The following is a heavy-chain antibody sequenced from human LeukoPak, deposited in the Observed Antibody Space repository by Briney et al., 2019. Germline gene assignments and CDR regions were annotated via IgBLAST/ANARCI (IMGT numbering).Heavy chain of an antibody. J-gene: IGHJ6*03. D-gene: IGHD1-20*01. CDR2: ISQSGNT. CDR1: DSLSFSS. V-gene: IGHV4-34*01. Sequence: SETLSLTCAGDSLSFSSVTWVRQPPGQGLEWIGEISQSGNTNYSPSLKSRLTMSIDTSKSQNSLNLSSATTADTAVYFCARGILRYDWTDSDVRAFHYYYYMDVWGPGVTVIVSS. CDR3: ARGILRYDWTDSDVRAFHYYYYMDV.